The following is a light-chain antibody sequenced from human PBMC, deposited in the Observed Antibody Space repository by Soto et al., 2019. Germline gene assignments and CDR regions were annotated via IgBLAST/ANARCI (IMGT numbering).Light chain of an antibody. Sequence: DIPLTQSPSTLSASVGDRVTITCRASQSINGWLAWYQQNPGQAPNLLIYMAYTLESGVPSKFSGSGSGTEFTLTVSSLPPDDFATYYCHQYHNFPRTFGQGTQVEI. J-gene: IGKJ1*01. CDR2: MAY. CDR1: QSINGW. CDR3: HQYHNFPRT. V-gene: IGKV1-5*03.